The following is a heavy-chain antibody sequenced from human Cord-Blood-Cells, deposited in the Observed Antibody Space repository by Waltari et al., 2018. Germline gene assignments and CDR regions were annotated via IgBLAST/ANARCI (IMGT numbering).Heavy chain of an antibody. CDR1: GFPFSRYA. J-gene: IGHJ4*02. V-gene: IGHV3-23*01. CDR2: IRGSGGST. Sequence: EVQLLESGGGLVQPGGSLRLSCAASGFPFSRYAMSWVRRAPGKGLECVSAIRGSGGSTYYADSGKGRFTISRDNSKNTLYLQMNSLRAEDTAVYYCAKEGGWGVGFDYWGQGTLVTVSS. CDR3: AKEGGWGVGFDY. D-gene: IGHD3-16*01.